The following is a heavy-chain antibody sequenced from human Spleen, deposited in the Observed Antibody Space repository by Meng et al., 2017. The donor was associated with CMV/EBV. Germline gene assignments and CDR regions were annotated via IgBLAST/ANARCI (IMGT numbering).Heavy chain of an antibody. D-gene: IGHD2-2*01. CDR3: ARDQYCTRTSCYTNDWYFDL. Sequence: GISWGRRTPGHGPEWMGGIIPMVGVTNYAQKFQGRVKMTADKSTHTVFLELSSLRSEDTAVYYCARDQYCTRTSCYTNDWYFDLWGRGTLVTVSS. CDR1: G. CDR2: IIPMVGVT. V-gene: IGHV1-69*10. J-gene: IGHJ2*01.